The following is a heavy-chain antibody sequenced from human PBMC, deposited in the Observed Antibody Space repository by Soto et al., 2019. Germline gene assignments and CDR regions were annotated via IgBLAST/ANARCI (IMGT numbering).Heavy chain of an antibody. CDR3: ASAYGQQLVGIYYYGMDV. D-gene: IGHD6-13*01. Sequence: SVKVSCKASGGTFSSYAISWVRQAPGQGLEWMGGIIPIFGTANYAQKFQGRVTITADESTSTAYMELSSLRSEDTAVYYCASAYGQQLVGIYYYGMDVWGQGTTVTVSS. J-gene: IGHJ6*02. V-gene: IGHV1-69*13. CDR1: GGTFSSYA. CDR2: IIPIFGTA.